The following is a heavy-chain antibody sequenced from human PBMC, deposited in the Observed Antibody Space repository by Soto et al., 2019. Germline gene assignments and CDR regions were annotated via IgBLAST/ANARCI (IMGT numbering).Heavy chain of an antibody. CDR1: GGSISSSSYY. V-gene: IGHV4-39*01. D-gene: IGHD6-19*01. CDR2: IYYSGST. Sequence: SETLSLTCTVSGGSISSSSYYWGWIRQPPGKGLEWIGSIYYSGSTYYNPSLKSRVTISVDTSKNQFSLKLSSVTAADTAVYYCARHQIAVAGKWLDYWGQGTLVTVYS. J-gene: IGHJ4*02. CDR3: ARHQIAVAGKWLDY.